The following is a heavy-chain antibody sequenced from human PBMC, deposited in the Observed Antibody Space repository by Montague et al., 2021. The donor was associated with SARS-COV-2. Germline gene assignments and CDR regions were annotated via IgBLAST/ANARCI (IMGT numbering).Heavy chain of an antibody. V-gene: IGHV4-34*01. D-gene: IGHD2-8*01. CDR2: INHRGST. J-gene: IGHJ4*02. Sequence: SETLSLTCGVDGGSFSFYYWSWIRQPPGKGLEWIGEINHRGSTNYNPSLKTRVTISIDTSKNQFSLKLSSVTAADTAVYYCARAKEVYDINGDFDYWGQGTLVTVSS. CDR3: ARAKEVYDINGDFDY. CDR1: GGSFSFYY.